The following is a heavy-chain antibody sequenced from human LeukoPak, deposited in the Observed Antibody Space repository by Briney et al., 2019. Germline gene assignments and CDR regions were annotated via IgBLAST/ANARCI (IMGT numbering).Heavy chain of an antibody. D-gene: IGHD3-22*01. CDR3: ARAYYYDSSGYLYYFDY. V-gene: IGHV5-51*01. CDR1: GYSFTSYW. J-gene: IGHJ4*02. CDR2: IYPGDSDT. Sequence: GESLKISCKGSGYSFTSYWIGWVRQMPGKGLEWMGIIYPGDSDTRYSPSFQGQVTISADKSISTTYLQWSSLKASDTAMYYCARAYYYDSSGYLYYFDYWGQGTLVTVSS.